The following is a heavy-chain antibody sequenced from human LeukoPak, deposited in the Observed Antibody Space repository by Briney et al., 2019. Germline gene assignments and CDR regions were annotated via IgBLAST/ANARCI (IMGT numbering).Heavy chain of an antibody. CDR1: GFTFSSYA. CDR3: ARIPSSRQLLHFDY. V-gene: IGHV3-23*01. Sequence: GGSLRLSCAASGFTFSSYAMSWVRQAPGKGLELVSAISGSGGSTYYADSVKGRFTISRDISKNMLYLQMNSLRAEDTAVYYCARIPSSRQLLHFDYWGQGTLVTVSS. CDR2: ISGSGGST. J-gene: IGHJ4*02. D-gene: IGHD6-13*01.